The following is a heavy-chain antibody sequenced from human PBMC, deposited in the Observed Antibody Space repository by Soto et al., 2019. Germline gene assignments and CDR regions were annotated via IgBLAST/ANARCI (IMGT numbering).Heavy chain of an antibody. CDR2: INHSGST. Sequence: SETLSLTCAVYGGSFSGYYWSWIRQPPGKGLEWIGEINHSGSTNYNPSLKSRVTISVDTSKNQFSLKLSSVTAADTAVYYCARALGWLWGPQLIDHWGQGTLVTVSS. CDR1: GGSFSGYY. J-gene: IGHJ4*02. V-gene: IGHV4-34*01. D-gene: IGHD3-22*01. CDR3: ARALGWLWGPQLIDH.